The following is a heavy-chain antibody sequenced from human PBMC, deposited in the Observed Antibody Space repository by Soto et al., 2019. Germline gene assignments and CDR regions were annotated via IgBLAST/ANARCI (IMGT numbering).Heavy chain of an antibody. CDR3: TRARYCSGGSCCSGAFDY. D-gene: IGHD2-15*01. CDR2: ISGHNGNT. CDR1: GYTFTNYG. Sequence: ASVKVSCKASGYTFTNYGISWVRQAPGQGLEWVGWISGHNGNTDYAQNLQGRVSMTTDTSTNTAYMELRSLRSDDTAVYYCTRARYCSGGSCCSGAFDYWGQGTLVTVSS. V-gene: IGHV1-18*01. J-gene: IGHJ4*02.